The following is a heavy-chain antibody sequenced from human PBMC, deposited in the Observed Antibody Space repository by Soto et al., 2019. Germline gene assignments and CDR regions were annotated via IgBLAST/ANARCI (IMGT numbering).Heavy chain of an antibody. Sequence: QVQLVQSGAEEKKPGASVKVSCRASGYTFTTYSMHWVRQAPGQRLEWVGWINAGNGDTKYSQKFQGRVTVSRDTPAGKAYRERSSLRSEDTAVYYCARDTGGLLIYGGQGTLVPVSS. CDR1: GYTFTTYS. CDR3: ARDTGGLLIY. D-gene: IGHD2-21*01. V-gene: IGHV1-3*05. J-gene: IGHJ4*02. CDR2: INAGNGDT.